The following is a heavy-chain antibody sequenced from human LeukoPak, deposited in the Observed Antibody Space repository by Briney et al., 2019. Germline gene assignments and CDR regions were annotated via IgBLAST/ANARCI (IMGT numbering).Heavy chain of an antibody. CDR1: GGSISSGDYY. CDR2: IYYSGST. J-gene: IGHJ3*02. Sequence: SETLSLTCTVSGGSISSGDYYWSWIRQPPGKGLEWIGYIYYSGSTYYNPSLESRLTISEDTSKNQFSLKLSSVTAADTAVYYCARGTVVTDAFDIWGQGTMVTVSS. CDR3: ARGTVVTDAFDI. D-gene: IGHD4-23*01. V-gene: IGHV4-30-4*01.